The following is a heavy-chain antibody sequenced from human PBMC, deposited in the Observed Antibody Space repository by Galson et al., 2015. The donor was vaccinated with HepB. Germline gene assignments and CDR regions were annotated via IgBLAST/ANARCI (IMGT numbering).Heavy chain of an antibody. CDR1: EYTFTGYY. V-gene: IGHV1-2*02. Sequence: SVKVSCKASEYTFTGYYIHWVRQAPGQGLEWMGWINPNSGGTKYARQFQGRVTMTRDTSISTAYMELNSLRSDDTAVYYCARGGRRITMKIDYWFDPWGQGTLVTVS. CDR2: INPNSGGT. J-gene: IGHJ5*02. D-gene: IGHD3-22*01. CDR3: ARGGRRITMKIDYWFDP.